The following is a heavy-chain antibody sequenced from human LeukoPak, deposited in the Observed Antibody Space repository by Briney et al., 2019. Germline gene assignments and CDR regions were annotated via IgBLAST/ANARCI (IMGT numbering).Heavy chain of an antibody. Sequence: HPGGPLRLSCAASGFTFSNYWMHWVRQAPGKGLEWVANIKQDGSEKYYVDSVKGRFTISRDNAKNSLYLQMNSLRAEDTAVYYCARDLVTVTTYDYMDVWGKGTTVTVSS. V-gene: IGHV3-7*01. CDR2: IKQDGSEK. CDR1: GFTFSNYW. D-gene: IGHD4-17*01. J-gene: IGHJ6*03. CDR3: ARDLVTVTTYDYMDV.